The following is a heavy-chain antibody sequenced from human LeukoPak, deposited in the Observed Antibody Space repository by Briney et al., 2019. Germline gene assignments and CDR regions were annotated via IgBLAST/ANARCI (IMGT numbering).Heavy chain of an antibody. J-gene: IGHJ4*02. CDR3: AGGNLILLRYFDWLSPPLDY. Sequence: PGGSLRLSCAASGFTFSSYEMNWVRQAPGKGLEWVSYISSSGSTIYYADSVKGRFTISRDNAKNSLYLQMNSLRAEDTAVYYCAGGNLILLRYFDWLSPPLDYWGQGTLVTVSS. V-gene: IGHV3-48*03. D-gene: IGHD3-9*01. CDR1: GFTFSSYE. CDR2: ISSSGSTI.